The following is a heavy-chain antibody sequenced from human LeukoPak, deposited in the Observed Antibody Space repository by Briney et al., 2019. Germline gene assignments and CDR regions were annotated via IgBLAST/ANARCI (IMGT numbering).Heavy chain of an antibody. CDR1: GGSTSSYY. CDR3: AVPMVRGVIIFDY. D-gene: IGHD3-10*01. CDR2: IFTSGIISGNT. Sequence: PSETLSLTCTVSGGSTSSYYWSWIRQPPGKGLEWIGRIFTSGIISGNTNYNPSLESRVTMSVDTSKNQFSLKLSSVTAADTAVYYCAVPMVRGVIIFDYWGQGTLVTVSS. J-gene: IGHJ4*02. V-gene: IGHV4-4*07.